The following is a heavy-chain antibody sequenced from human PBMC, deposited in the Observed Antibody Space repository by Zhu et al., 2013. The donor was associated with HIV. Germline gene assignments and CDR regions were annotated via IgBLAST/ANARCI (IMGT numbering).Heavy chain of an antibody. CDR2: MNPNSGNT. Sequence: QVQLVQSGAEVKKPGASVKVSCKASGYSFTSHDINWVRQATGQGLEWMGWMNPNSGNTGYAQKFQGRVTTTRNTSISTAYMELSSLGSEDTAVYYCARGPPVMPDDEVITYHYYMDVWGQGTTVTVS. J-gene: IGHJ6*03. D-gene: IGHD3-22*01. CDR3: ARGPPVMPDDEVITYHYYMDV. CDR1: GYSFTSHD. V-gene: IGHV1-8*03.